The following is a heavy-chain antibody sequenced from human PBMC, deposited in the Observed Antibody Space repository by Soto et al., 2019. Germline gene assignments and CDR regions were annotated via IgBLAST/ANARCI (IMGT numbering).Heavy chain of an antibody. J-gene: IGHJ5*02. D-gene: IGHD5-18*01. CDR2: IYWDDDK. Sequence: GSGPTLVNPTQTLTLTCTFSGFSLSTSGVGVGWIRQPPGKALEWLALIYWDDDKRYSPSLKSRLTITKDTSKNQVVLTMTNMDPVDTATYYCAHKGIAIEQLWLSTWFDPWGQGTLVTVSS. CDR3: AHKGIAIEQLWLSTWFDP. V-gene: IGHV2-5*02. CDR1: GFSLSTSGVG.